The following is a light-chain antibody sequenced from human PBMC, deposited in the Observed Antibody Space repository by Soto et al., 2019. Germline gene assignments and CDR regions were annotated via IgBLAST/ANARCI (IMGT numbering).Light chain of an antibody. CDR3: QQYNNWPGT. CDR2: GAS. CDR1: QSVNTN. Sequence: EIMMTQSPATLSVSPGERATLSCRASQSVNTNLAWYQQKPGQAPRLLIYGASTRATGIPARFSGSGSGTEFTLTINSLQSEDFAIYYCQQYNNWPGTFGQGTKVEIK. V-gene: IGKV3-15*01. J-gene: IGKJ1*01.